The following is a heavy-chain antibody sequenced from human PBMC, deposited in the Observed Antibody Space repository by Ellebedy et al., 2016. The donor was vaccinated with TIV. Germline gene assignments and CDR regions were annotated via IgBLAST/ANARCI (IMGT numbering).Heavy chain of an antibody. CDR2: IDADNGDT. V-gene: IGHV1-3*01. CDR1: GYIFNSYP. CDR3: ARGLRTFDV. J-gene: IGHJ3*01. D-gene: IGHD2-15*01. Sequence: ASVKVSXXASGYIFNSYPIHWVRQAPGQRPECMGWIDADNGDTKYSQKFQGRVTLTRDTSATTSYMELRNLTSEDTAMYYCARGLRTFDVWGLGTLVTVSS.